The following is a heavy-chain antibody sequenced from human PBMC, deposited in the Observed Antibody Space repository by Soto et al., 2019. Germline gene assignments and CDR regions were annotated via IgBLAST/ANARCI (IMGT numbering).Heavy chain of an antibody. D-gene: IGHD6-6*01. V-gene: IGHV4-4*07. J-gene: IGHJ6*02. CDR3: ARDRSSSSEVYYYYYGMDV. Sequence: QVQLQESGPGLVKTSETLSLTCTVSSGFISSYYWGWIRQPAGKGLEWIGRISISGSTNYNPSLKSRVTMSVDTSKNQFSLKLSSVTAGDTAVYYCARDRSSSSEVYYYYYGMDVWGQGTTVTVSS. CDR2: ISISGST. CDR1: SGFISSYY.